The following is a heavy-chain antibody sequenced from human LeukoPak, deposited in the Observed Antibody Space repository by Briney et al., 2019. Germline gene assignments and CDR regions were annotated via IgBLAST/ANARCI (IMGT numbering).Heavy chain of an antibody. D-gene: IGHD2-2*01. CDR1: GYTFTGYY. Sequence: ASAKVSCKASGYTFTGYYMHWVRQAPGQGLEWMGWINPNSGGTNYAQKFQGRVTMTTDTSTSTAYMELRSLRSDDTAVYYCAREYCSTTRCYMADYWGQGTLVTVSS. V-gene: IGHV1-2*02. CDR3: AREYCSTTRCYMADY. CDR2: INPNSGGT. J-gene: IGHJ4*02.